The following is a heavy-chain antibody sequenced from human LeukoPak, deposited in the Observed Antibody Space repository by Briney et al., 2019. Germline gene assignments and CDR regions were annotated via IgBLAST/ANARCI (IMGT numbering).Heavy chain of an antibody. CDR1: GFTLSSYW. J-gene: IGHJ4*02. CDR3: ASYYGSGSHWDY. CDR2: IKQDGSEK. V-gene: IGHV3-7*03. D-gene: IGHD3-10*01. Sequence: GGSLRLSCAVSGFTLSSYWMSWVRQAPGKGLEWVANIKQDGSEKYYVDSVKGRFTISRDNAKNSLYLQMNSLRAEDTAVYYCASYYGSGSHWDYWGQGTLVTVSS.